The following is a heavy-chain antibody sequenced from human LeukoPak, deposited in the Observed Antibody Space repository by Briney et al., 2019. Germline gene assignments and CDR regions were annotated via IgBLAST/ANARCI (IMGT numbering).Heavy chain of an antibody. V-gene: IGHV3-74*01. CDR1: GFTFSSYW. D-gene: IGHD5-18*01. CDR2: INTDGSST. Sequence: GGSLRLSCAASGFTFSSYWMHWVRQAPGKGLVWVSRINTDGSSTSYVDSGKGRFNISRDNAKNTLYLQVNSLRAEDTAVYYCARGYNYGYWIDYWGQGTLVTVSS. J-gene: IGHJ4*02. CDR3: ARGYNYGYWIDY.